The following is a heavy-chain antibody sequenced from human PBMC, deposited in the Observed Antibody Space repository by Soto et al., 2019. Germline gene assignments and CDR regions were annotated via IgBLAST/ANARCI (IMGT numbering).Heavy chain of an antibody. J-gene: IGHJ4*02. V-gene: IGHV4-39*01. CDR2: IYYSGST. CDR1: GGSISSSSYY. CDR3: ARLSTMIVSAADY. Sequence: SETLSLTCTVSGGSISSSSYYWGWIRQPPGKGLEWIGSIYYSGSTYYNPSLKSRVTISVDTSKNQFSLKLSSVTAADTAVYYCARLSTMIVSAADYWGQGTLVTVS. D-gene: IGHD3-22*01.